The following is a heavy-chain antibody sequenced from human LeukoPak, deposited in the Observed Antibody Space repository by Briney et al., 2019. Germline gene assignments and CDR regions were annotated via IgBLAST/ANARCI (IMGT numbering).Heavy chain of an antibody. V-gene: IGHV3-21*01. Sequence: PGGSLRLSCAASGFTFSSYSMNWVRQAPGKGLEWVSYISGSSSYIYYADSMKGRFTISRDNAKNTLYLQMNSLRAEDTAVYYCARLSGPRSWFDPWGQGTLVTVSS. D-gene: IGHD6-19*01. CDR3: ARLSGPRSWFDP. J-gene: IGHJ5*02. CDR1: GFTFSSYS. CDR2: ISGSSSYI.